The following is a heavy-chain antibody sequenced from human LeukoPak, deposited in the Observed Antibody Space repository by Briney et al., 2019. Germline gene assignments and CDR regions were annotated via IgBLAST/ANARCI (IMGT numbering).Heavy chain of an antibody. CDR1: GGSISNSRYY. CDR2: IYYTGST. CDR3: ARNVMSEQLVGGRYYYYMDV. J-gene: IGHJ6*03. Sequence: SETLSLTCNVSGGSISNSRYYWGWIRQPPGKGLEWIGNIYYTGSTYYNPSLKSRVTISVDTSNNHFSLNLSSVTAADTAVYYCARNVMSEQLVGGRYYYYMDVWGKGTTVTVSS. V-gene: IGHV4-39*02. D-gene: IGHD6-6*01.